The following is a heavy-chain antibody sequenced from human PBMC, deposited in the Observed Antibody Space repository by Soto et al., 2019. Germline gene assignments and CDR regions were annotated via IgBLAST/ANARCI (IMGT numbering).Heavy chain of an antibody. V-gene: IGHV4-30-2*01. CDR1: GGSISSGGYS. J-gene: IGHJ4*02. CDR2: IYHSGST. Sequence: PSETLSLTCAVSGGSISSGGYSWSWIRQPPGKGLEWIGYIYHSGSTYYNPSLKSRVTISVDTSKNQFSLKLSSVTAADTAVYYCARLYGFSRFDYSGQGSLVTGSS. CDR3: ARLYGFSRFDY. D-gene: IGHD3-16*01.